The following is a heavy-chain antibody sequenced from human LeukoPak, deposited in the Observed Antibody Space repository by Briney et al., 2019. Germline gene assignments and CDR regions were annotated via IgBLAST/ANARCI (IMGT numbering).Heavy chain of an antibody. CDR1: GFTFSSYS. V-gene: IGHV3-48*02. J-gene: IGHJ3*02. Sequence: GGSLRLSCAASGFTFSSYSMNWVRQAPGKGLEWVSYISSSSSSSIYYSDSVKGRFTISRDKAKNSLYLQMNSLRDEDTAVYYCARDLAVAGLAHSFDIWGQGTMVTVSS. CDR2: ISSSSSSSI. CDR3: ARDLAVAGLAHSFDI. D-gene: IGHD6-19*01.